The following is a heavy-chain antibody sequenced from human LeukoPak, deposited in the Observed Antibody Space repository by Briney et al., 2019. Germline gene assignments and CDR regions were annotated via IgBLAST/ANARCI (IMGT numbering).Heavy chain of an antibody. D-gene: IGHD3-3*01. Sequence: GGSLRLSCAASGFTFSSYSMNWVRQAPGKGLEWVANIKQDGSEKYYVDSVKGRFTISRDNAKNSLYLQMNSLRAEDTAVYYCAREVGVGFWSGPFYMDVWGKGTTVTVSS. J-gene: IGHJ6*03. V-gene: IGHV3-7*01. CDR2: IKQDGSEK. CDR3: AREVGVGFWSGPFYMDV. CDR1: GFTFSSYS.